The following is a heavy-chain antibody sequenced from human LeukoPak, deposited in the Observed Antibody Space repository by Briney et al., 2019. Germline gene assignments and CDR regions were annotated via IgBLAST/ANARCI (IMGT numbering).Heavy chain of an antibody. J-gene: IGHJ4*02. V-gene: IGHV3-30-3*01. Sequence: GRSLRLSCAASGFTFSSYAMHWVRQAPGKGLEWVAVIPYDGSNKYYADSVKGRFTISRDNSKNTLYLQMNSLRAEDTAVYYCARDSPGYLAYDSWGQGTLVTVSS. D-gene: IGHD1-1*01. CDR3: ARDSPGYLAYDS. CDR2: IPYDGSNK. CDR1: GFTFSSYA.